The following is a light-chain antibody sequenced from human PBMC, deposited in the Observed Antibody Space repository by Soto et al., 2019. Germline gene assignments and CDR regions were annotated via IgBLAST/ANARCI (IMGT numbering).Light chain of an antibody. CDR1: SSNIGNNY. J-gene: IGLJ2*01. CDR3: GTWDSSLSAVV. V-gene: IGLV1-51*01. Sequence: QSVLTQPPSVSAAPGQKVTISCSGSSSNIGNNYVSWYQQIPGTAPKLLIYDNNKRPLGIPDRFSGSKSGTSATLGITGLQTGDEADYYCGTWDSSLSAVVFGGGTKLTVL. CDR2: DNN.